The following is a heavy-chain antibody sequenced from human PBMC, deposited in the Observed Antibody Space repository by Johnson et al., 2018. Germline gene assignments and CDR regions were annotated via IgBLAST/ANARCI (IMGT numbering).Heavy chain of an antibody. Sequence: QVQLQESGGGVVQPGRSLRLSCAASGFTFRSFGMHWVRQAPGKGLEWVAVISHDGSNEFYADSVKGRFTISRDNFENKLYLEMNGQGTEETALYYCAKDPSSGSVWFGELSVWGKGPAVIVSS. D-gene: IGHD3-10*01. CDR1: GFTFRSFG. V-gene: IGHV3-30*18. CDR3: AKDPSSGSVWFGELSV. J-gene: IGHJ6*04. CDR2: ISHDGSNE.